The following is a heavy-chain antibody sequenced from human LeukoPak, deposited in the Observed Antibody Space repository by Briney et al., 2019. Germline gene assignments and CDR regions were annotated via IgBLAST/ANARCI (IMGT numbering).Heavy chain of an antibody. J-gene: IGHJ4*02. D-gene: IGHD3-22*01. CDR1: GFTFSSYA. CDR3: ARAPITMIVVVIPLLFDY. V-gene: IGHV3-30-3*01. CDR2: ISYDGSNK. Sequence: GGSLRLSCAASGFTFSSYAMHWVRQAPGKGLEWVAVISYDGSNKYYADSVKGRFTISRDNSKNTLYLQMNSLRAEDTAVYYCARAPITMIVVVIPLLFDYWGQGTLVTVSS.